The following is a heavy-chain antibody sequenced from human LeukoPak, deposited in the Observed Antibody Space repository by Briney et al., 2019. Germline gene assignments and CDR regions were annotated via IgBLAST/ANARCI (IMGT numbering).Heavy chain of an antibody. V-gene: IGHV4-59*12. CDR3: ARRGPAGSSSSGMDV. J-gene: IGHJ6*02. Sequence: PSETLSLTCTVSGGSISSYCWSWIRQPPGKGLEWIGYIYYSGSINYNPSLKSRVTISVDTSKNQFSLQLNSVTPEDTAVYYCARRGPAGSSSSGMDVWGQGTTVTVSS. D-gene: IGHD6-6*01. CDR1: GGSISSYC. CDR2: IYYSGSI.